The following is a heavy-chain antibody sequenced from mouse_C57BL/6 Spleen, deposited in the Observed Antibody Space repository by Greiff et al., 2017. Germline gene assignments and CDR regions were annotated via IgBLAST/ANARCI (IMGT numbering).Heavy chain of an antibody. CDR2: IDPSDSYT. V-gene: IGHV1-59*01. J-gene: IGHJ1*03. CDR3: AGGAYGNDGWYFDV. Sequence: VQLQQPGAELVRPGTSVKLSCKASGYTFTSYWMHWVKQRPGQGLEWIGVIDPSDSYTNYNQKFKGKATLTVDTSSSTAYMQLSSLTSEDSAVYYCAGGAYGNDGWYFDVWGKGTTLTVSS. CDR1: GYTFTSYW. D-gene: IGHD2-10*02.